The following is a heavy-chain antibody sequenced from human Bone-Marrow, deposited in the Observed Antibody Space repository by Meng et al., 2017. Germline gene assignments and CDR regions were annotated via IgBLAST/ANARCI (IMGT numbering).Heavy chain of an antibody. CDR1: GFTFSDYY. Sequence: GESLKISRAASGFTFSDYYMSWIRQAPGKGLEQVLYISSSGSTIYYADSVKGRFTISRDNAKNSLYLQMNSLRAEDTAVYYCAREKLQRGYSYGYGSGYWGQGTRVTVSS. D-gene: IGHD5-18*01. V-gene: IGHV3-11*01. J-gene: IGHJ4*02. CDR2: ISSSGSTI. CDR3: AREKLQRGYSYGYGSGY.